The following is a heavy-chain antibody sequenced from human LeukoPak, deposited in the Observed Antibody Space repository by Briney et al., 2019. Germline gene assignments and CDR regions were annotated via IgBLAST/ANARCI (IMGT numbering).Heavy chain of an antibody. CDR3: AREYYYEELDY. V-gene: IGHV3-64*01. J-gene: IGHJ4*02. CDR1: GFTFSSYS. CDR2: ISSNGDST. D-gene: IGHD3-22*01. Sequence: GGSLRLSCVASGFTFSSYSMNWVRQAPGKGLEYVSGISSNGDSTYYANSVKGRFTISRDNSKDTLYLQMGSLRAEDMAVYYCAREYYYEELDYWGQGTLVTVSS.